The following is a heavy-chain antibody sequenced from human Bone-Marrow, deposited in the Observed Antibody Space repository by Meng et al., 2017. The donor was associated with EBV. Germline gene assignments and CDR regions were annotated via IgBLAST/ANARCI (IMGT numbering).Heavy chain of an antibody. J-gene: IGHJ4*02. CDR2: TNEDGRIT. D-gene: IGHD6-6*01. CDR3: SRDLVGSDDD. Sequence: VQGVEYGGTLVQPGGSLRLSCAASGFSFSRYWMHWVRQVPGKGLVWVSRTNEDGRITNYADSVKGRFTISRDNTKNTLYLQMNNLRAEDTAVYFCSRDLVGSDDDWGQGTLVTVSS. V-gene: IGHV3-74*01. CDR1: GFSFSRYW.